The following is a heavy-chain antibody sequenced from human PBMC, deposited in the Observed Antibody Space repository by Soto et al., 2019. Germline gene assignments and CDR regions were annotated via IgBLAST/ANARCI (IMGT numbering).Heavy chain of an antibody. V-gene: IGHV3-23*01. CDR3: AKPTGLLFDY. CDR1: GVSVYSYA. CDR2: ISGSGGST. D-gene: IGHD3-22*01. J-gene: IGHJ4*02. Sequence: GGCLGLACAASGVSVYSYAMSLARKAQGKGLEWVSAISGSGGSTYYADSVKGRFTISRDNSKYTLYLQMNSLTAEATAVYYSAKPTGLLFDYRRLGTLVIVSS.